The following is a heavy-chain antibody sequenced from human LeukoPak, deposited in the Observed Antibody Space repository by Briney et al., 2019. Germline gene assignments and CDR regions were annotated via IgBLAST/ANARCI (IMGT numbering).Heavy chain of an antibody. CDR3: ARGYDSSGYKYFDY. CDR1: GYTFTSYD. V-gene: IGHV1-8*03. D-gene: IGHD3-22*01. CDR2: MNPNSDNT. J-gene: IGHJ4*02. Sequence: SVGLLCKASGYTFTSYDINWVRQATGQGLEWMGWMNPNSDNTGYAQKFQGRVTITRNTSISTAYMELSSLRSEDTAVYYCARGYDSSGYKYFDYWGQG.